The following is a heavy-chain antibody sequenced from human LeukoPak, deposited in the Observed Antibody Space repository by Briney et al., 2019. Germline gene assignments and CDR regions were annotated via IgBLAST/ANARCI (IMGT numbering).Heavy chain of an antibody. D-gene: IGHD5-18*01. J-gene: IGHJ3*02. CDR2: TYSGGST. V-gene: IGHV3-53*05. CDR1: GFTGSSNY. CDR3: AKDMRAMRAGAFDI. Sequence: AGSLRLSCAASGFTGSSNYMSWDRQAPGKGLKWVSVTYSGGSTYYADSVKGRFTISRDNANNSLYLQMSSLTAETMALYYWAKDMRAMRAGAFDIWAQGTRVSVFS.